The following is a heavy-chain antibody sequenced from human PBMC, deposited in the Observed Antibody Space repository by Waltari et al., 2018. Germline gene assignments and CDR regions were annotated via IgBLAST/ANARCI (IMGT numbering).Heavy chain of an antibody. J-gene: IGHJ4*02. Sequence: QVQLVQSGAEVKKPGSSVKVSCKASGGTFSSYAISWVRQAPGQGLEWMGGIIPSFGTANYAQKFEGRVTITADESTSTAYMELSSLRSEDTAVYYCARAYYYVRSGYYALDYWGQGTLVIVSS. V-gene: IGHV1-69*13. CDR2: IIPSFGTA. CDR3: ARAYYYVRSGYYALDY. CDR1: GGTFSSYA. D-gene: IGHD3-22*01.